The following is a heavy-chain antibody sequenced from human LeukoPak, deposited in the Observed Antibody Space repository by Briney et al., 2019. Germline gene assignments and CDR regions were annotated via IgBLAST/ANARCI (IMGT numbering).Heavy chain of an antibody. CDR2: FDPEDGET. CDR1: GYTLTELS. J-gene: IGHJ6*02. V-gene: IGHV1-24*01. CDR3: ARGGPRKGTRAHPYYDSSGYPHYGMDV. Sequence: ASVKVSCKVSGYTLTELSMHWVRQAPGKGLEWMGGFDPEDGETIYAQKFQGRVTMTEDTSTDTAYMQLSSLRSEDTAVYYCARGGPRKGTRAHPYYDSSGYPHYGMDVWGQGTTVTVSS. D-gene: IGHD3-22*01.